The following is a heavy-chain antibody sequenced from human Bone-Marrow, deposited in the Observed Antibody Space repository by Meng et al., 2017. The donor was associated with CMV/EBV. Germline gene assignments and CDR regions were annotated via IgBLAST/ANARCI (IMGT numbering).Heavy chain of an antibody. Sequence: ASVKVSCKASGGTFSSYAISWVRQAPGQGLEWMGWMNPNSGNTGYAQKFQGRVTITRNTSISTAYMELSSLRSEDTAVYYCARAGSHDFWSGYLSYYYYYGMDVWGQGTTVTVSS. J-gene: IGHJ6*02. D-gene: IGHD3-3*01. CDR1: GGTFSSYA. CDR3: ARAGSHDFWSGYLSYYYYYGMDV. V-gene: IGHV1-8*03. CDR2: MNPNSGNT.